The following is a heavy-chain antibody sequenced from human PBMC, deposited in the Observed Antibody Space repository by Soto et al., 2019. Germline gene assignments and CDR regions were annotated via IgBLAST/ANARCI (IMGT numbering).Heavy chain of an antibody. CDR1: GFTFSDYY. CDR2: ISGSGGST. Sequence: GGSLRLSCAASGFTFSDYYMSWIRQAPGKGLEWVSAISGSGGSTYYADSVKGRFTISRDNSKNTLYLQMNSLRAEDTAVYYCAKDLHGGNYFDYWGQGTLGTVSS. D-gene: IGHD3-16*01. J-gene: IGHJ4*02. CDR3: AKDLHGGNYFDY. V-gene: IGHV3-23*01.